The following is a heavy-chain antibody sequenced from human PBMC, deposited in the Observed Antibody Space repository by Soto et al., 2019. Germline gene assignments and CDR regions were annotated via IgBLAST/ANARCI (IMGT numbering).Heavy chain of an antibody. CDR1: GYTYTSYG. J-gene: IGHJ6*02. Sequence: ASVTVSCKDSGYTYTSYGISWVRQAPGQRLEWMGWINAGNGNTKYSQKFQGRVTITRDTSASTAYMELSSLRSEDTAVYYCASSYSNYALIDYYYYGMDVWGQGTTVTVSS. CDR3: ASSYSNYALIDYYYYGMDV. V-gene: IGHV1-3*01. D-gene: IGHD4-4*01. CDR2: INAGNGNT.